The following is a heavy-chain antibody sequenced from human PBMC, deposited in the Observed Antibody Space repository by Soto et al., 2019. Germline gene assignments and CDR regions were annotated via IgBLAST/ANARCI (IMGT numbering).Heavy chain of an antibody. J-gene: IGHJ3*02. CDR2: ISSSSSYI. V-gene: IGHV3-21*01. CDR1: GFTFSSYA. CDR3: ARVRGWDYYDSSGINDAFDI. D-gene: IGHD3-22*01. Sequence: GGSLRLSCAASGFTFSSYAMSWVRQAPGKGLEWVSSISSSSSYIYYADSVKGRFTISRDNAKNSLYLQMNSLRAEDTAVYYCARVRGWDYYDSSGINDAFDIWGQGTMDTVS.